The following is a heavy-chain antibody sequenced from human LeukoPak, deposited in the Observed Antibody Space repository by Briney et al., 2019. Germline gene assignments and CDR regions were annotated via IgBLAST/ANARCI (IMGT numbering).Heavy chain of an antibody. CDR3: AKRATDDSLDI. D-gene: IGHD5-12*01. CDR2: VSYDGRNQ. V-gene: IGHV3-30*18. CDR1: GFTFGGYG. Sequence: GGSLRLSCAACGFTFGGYGIHWVRQAPGKGLEWVAVVSYDGRNQYYADSVKGRFTISRDNSKNTLSLQMSSLRAEDTAVYYCAKRATDDSLDIWGQGTMVTVSS. J-gene: IGHJ3*02.